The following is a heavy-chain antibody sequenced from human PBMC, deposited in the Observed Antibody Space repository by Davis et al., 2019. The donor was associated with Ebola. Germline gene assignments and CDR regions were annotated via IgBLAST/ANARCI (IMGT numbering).Heavy chain of an antibody. CDR1: GFTFSSYW. Sequence: GESLKISCAASGFTFSSYWMHWVRQAPGKGLVWVSRINSDGSSTSYADSVKGRFTISRDNAKDTLYLQMNSLRAEDTAVYYCATGSAIFVEDYFDYWGQGTLVTVSS. J-gene: IGHJ4*02. CDR2: INSDGSST. D-gene: IGHD3-3*01. CDR3: ATGSAIFVEDYFDY. V-gene: IGHV3-74*01.